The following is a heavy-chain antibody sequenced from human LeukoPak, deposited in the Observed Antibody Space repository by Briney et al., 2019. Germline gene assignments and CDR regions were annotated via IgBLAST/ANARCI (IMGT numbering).Heavy chain of an antibody. D-gene: IGHD3-10*01. CDR1: GGSISSYY. J-gene: IGHJ5*02. CDR3: ARVRRSAMVRGVSNWFDP. CDR2: IYTSGST. Sequence: SETLSLTCTVSGGSISSYYWSWIRQPAGKGLEWIGRIYTSGSTNYNPSLKSRVTMSVDTSKNQFSLKLSSVTAADTAVYYCARVRRSAMVRGVSNWFDPWGQGTLVTVSS. V-gene: IGHV4-4*07.